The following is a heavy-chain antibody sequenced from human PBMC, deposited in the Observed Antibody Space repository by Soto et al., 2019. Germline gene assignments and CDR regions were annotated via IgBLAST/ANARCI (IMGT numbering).Heavy chain of an antibody. CDR2: INHSGTT. CDR3: ARVGVRDGDYGVSRFDP. J-gene: IGHJ5*02. Sequence: QVQLQQWGAGLLKPSETLSLTCAVYGGSFSGYYWSWIRQPPGKGLEWIGEINHSGTTNYNPSLKSRVTISVDTSKNQFSLKLSAVTAADTVVYYCARVGVRDGDYGVSRFDPWGQGTLVTVSS. CDR1: GGSFSGYY. D-gene: IGHD4-17*01. V-gene: IGHV4-34*01.